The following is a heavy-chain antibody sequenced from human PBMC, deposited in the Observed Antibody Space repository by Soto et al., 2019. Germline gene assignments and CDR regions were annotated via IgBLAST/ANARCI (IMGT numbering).Heavy chain of an antibody. V-gene: IGHV3-23*01. D-gene: IGHD2-15*01. J-gene: IGHJ4*02. CDR3: AKDLVGSNADYFDY. CDR2: ISGSGGST. Sequence: EVQLLESGGGLVQPGGSLRLSCAASGFTFSSYAMSWVRQAPGKGMEWVAAISGSGGSTYYADSVKGRFTISRDNSKNTPYLPMNSLRAEDAAVYYCAKDLVGSNADYFDYWGQGTLVTVSS. CDR1: GFTFSSYA.